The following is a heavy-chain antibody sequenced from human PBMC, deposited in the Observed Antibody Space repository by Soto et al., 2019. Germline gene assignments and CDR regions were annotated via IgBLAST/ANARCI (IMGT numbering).Heavy chain of an antibody. Sequence: PSETLSVTCAVYGGSCGGYYGSCIRKPPGKGLEWIGEINHSGSTNYNPSLKSRVTISVDTSKNQFSLKLSSVTAADTAVYYCARARYCTSSSCPGYFQHWGQGTLVTVSS. D-gene: IGHD2-2*01. CDR1: GGSCGGYY. V-gene: IGHV4-34*01. J-gene: IGHJ1*01. CDR2: INHSGST. CDR3: ARARYCTSSSCPGYFQH.